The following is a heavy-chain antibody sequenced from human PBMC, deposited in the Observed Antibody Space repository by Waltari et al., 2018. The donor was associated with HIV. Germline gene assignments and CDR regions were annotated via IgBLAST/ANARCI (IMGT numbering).Heavy chain of an antibody. CDR2: INQDESEK. CDR3: AGEMPTIIGDAFDI. CDR1: GFIFSNSW. J-gene: IGHJ3*02. V-gene: IGHV3-7*01. Sequence: EVQLVESGGGLVQPGGSLRLSCAASGFIFSNSWLNWVRQAPGKRLGWVANINQDESEKYYVDSVKGRFTISRDNAKNSLYLQMNNLRAEDTAVYYCAGEMPTIIGDAFDIWGQGTMVTISS. D-gene: IGHD3-16*02.